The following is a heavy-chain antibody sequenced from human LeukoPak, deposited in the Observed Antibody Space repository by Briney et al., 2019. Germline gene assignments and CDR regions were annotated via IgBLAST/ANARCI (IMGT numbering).Heavy chain of an antibody. CDR1: GGSISSGDYY. D-gene: IGHD4-17*01. CDR2: IYYSGST. Sequence: SETLSLTCTVSGGSISSGDYYWSWIRQPPGKGLEWIGYIYYSGSTYYNPSLKSRVTISVGTSKNQFSLKLSSVTAADTAVYYCAGGDYGDYGRSWYYYYGMDVWGQGTTVTVSS. J-gene: IGHJ6*02. CDR3: AGGDYGDYGRSWYYYYGMDV. V-gene: IGHV4-30-4*01.